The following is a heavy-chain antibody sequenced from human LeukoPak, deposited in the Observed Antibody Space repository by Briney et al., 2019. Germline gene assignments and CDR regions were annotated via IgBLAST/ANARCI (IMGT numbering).Heavy chain of an antibody. D-gene: IGHD1-26*01. CDR3: AKPTQGSAPPDY. J-gene: IGHJ4*02. CDR2: ISGSGGST. Sequence: SGGSLRLSCAASGFTFSSYAMTWVRQAPGKGLEWVSTISGSGGSTYYADSVKGRFTISRDNSKNTLYLQMNSLRADDTAVYYCAKPTQGSAPPDYWGQGTLVTVSS. CDR1: GFTFSSYA. V-gene: IGHV3-23*01.